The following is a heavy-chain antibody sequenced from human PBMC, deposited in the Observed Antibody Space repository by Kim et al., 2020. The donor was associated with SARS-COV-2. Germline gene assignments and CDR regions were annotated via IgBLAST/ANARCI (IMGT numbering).Heavy chain of an antibody. CDR3: ARYQLLLPDY. V-gene: IGHV4-39*01. J-gene: IGHJ4*02. Sequence: STYYNPSLKSRVTIAVDTSKNQFSLKLSSVTAADTAVYYCARYQLLLPDYWGQGTLVTVSS. D-gene: IGHD2-2*01. CDR2: ST.